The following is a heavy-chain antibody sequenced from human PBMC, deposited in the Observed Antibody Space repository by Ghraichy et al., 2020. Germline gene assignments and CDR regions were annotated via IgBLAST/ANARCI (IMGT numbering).Heavy chain of an antibody. D-gene: IGHD4-11*01. J-gene: IGHJ4*02. Sequence: SETLSLTCAVYGGSFSGYYWSWIRQPPGKSLEWMGEINHSGTPYYNPSLRSRVAMSVDTSKNQFSLNLSSVSAADTAVYYCARGRPIPLSPTPTFIYYFDYWGQGTLVTVTS. V-gene: IGHV4-34*01. CDR2: INHSGTP. CDR3: ARGRPIPLSPTPTFIYYFDY. CDR1: GGSFSGYY.